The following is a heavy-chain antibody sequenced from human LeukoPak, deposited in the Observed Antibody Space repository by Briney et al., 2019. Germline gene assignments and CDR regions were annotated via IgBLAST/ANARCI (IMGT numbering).Heavy chain of an antibody. CDR2: ISGSGNGT. CDR1: GFTFRTYA. V-gene: IGHV3-23*01. J-gene: IGHJ5*02. Sequence: GGSLRLSCTASGFTFRTYAMTWVRQAPGKGLEWLSGISGSGNGTYYADSVKGRFTISRDNSKNMVYLQMNSLTVEDAATYYCARRTMSAFDPWGQGTLLIVSS. CDR3: ARRTMSAFDP.